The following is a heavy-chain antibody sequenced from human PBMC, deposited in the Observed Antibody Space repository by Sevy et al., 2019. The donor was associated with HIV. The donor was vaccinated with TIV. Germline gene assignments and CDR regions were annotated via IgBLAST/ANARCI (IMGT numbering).Heavy chain of an antibody. Sequence: GGSLRLSCAASAFTLSRYSMNWVRQAPGKGLEWVSSISSSSNYIYYADSVKGRFTISRDNAKSSLYLQMTSLRAEDTAVYYCAREDYYVSGSYFFDSWGQGTLVTVSS. CDR2: ISSSSNYI. CDR3: AREDYYVSGSYFFDS. CDR1: AFTLSRYS. D-gene: IGHD3-22*01. V-gene: IGHV3-21*01. J-gene: IGHJ4*02.